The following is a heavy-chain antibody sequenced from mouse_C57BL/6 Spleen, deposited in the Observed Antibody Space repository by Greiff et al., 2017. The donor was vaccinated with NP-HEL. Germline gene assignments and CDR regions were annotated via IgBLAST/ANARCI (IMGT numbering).Heavy chain of an antibody. D-gene: IGHD2-4*01. CDR1: GFSLTSYG. Sequence: QVQLKQSGPGLVQPSQSLSITCTVSGFSLTSYGVHWVRQSPGKGLEWLGVIWRGGSTDYNAAFMSRLSITKDNSKSQVFFKMNSLQADDTAIYYCAKEGYYDYDGRYYYAMDYWGQGTSVTVSS. J-gene: IGHJ4*01. V-gene: IGHV2-5*01. CDR3: AKEGYYDYDGRYYYAMDY. CDR2: IWRGGST.